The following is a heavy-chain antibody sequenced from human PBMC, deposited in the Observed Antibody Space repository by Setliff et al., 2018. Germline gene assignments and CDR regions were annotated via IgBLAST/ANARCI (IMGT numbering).Heavy chain of an antibody. D-gene: IGHD2-15*01. CDR2: ISYSGTP. J-gene: IGHJ4*01. Sequence: SETLSLTCTVSDDSFTSSRYYWGWVRQAPGSGLEWIGSISYSGTPYYNASVESRVTISIDTSRNQFSLELRSVTVADTATYYCVRPGGTTVVARHFDYWGSGILVTVS. V-gene: IGHV4-39*01. CDR1: DDSFTSSRYY. CDR3: VRPGGTTVVARHFDY.